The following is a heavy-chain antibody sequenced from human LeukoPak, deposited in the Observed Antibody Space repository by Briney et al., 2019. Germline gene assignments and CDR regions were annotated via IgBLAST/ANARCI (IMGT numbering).Heavy chain of an antibody. CDR3: AKDGSSYYYYGMDV. Sequence: GGSLRLSCAASGFTFRSYGMHWVRQAPGRGLEWVALISFDGGNEFYADSVKGRFTISRDNSKNTLYLQMNSLRAEDTAVYYCAKDGSSYYYYGMDVWGQGTTVTVSS. J-gene: IGHJ6*02. D-gene: IGHD2-2*03. CDR1: GFTFRSYG. CDR2: ISFDGGNE. V-gene: IGHV3-30*18.